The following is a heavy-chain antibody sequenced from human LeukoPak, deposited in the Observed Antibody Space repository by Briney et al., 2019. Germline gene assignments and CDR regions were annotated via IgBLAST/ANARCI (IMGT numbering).Heavy chain of an antibody. CDR3: VREQRSYDFSSSFYVAHGMDV. D-gene: IGHD3-3*01. V-gene: IGHV4-59*01. J-gene: IGHJ6*02. CDR1: GGSIGTFY. CDR2: IYYTGST. Sequence: PSETLSLTCTVSGGSIGTFYWSWIRRPPGKGLEWIGYIYYTGSTNYNPSLKSRVTISVDTSKNQVSLRLTSVTAADTAVYYCVREQRSYDFSSSFYVAHGMDVWGQGTTVTVSS.